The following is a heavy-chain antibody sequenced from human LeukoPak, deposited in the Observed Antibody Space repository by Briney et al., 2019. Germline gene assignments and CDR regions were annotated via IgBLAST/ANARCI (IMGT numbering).Heavy chain of an antibody. D-gene: IGHD2-2*01. J-gene: IGHJ4*02. Sequence: PGGYLRLSCAASGFTFSSYSMSWVRQAPGKGLEWVSGISGSGGSTDYADSVKGRSTISRDNSKNTLYLQMNSLRAEGTAVYYCAKDPGYQVVYCFDYWGQGTLVTVSS. CDR1: GFTFSSYS. CDR3: AKDPGYQVVYCFDY. V-gene: IGHV3-23*01. CDR2: ISGSGGST.